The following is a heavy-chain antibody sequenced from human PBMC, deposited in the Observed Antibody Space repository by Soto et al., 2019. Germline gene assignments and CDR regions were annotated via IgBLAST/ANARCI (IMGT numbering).Heavy chain of an antibody. CDR2: ISYDGSNK. CDR1: GFTFSSYA. D-gene: IGHD6-19*01. Sequence: PGGSLRLSCAASGFTFSSYAMHWVRQAPGKGLEWVAVISYDGSNKYYADSVKGRFTISRDNSKNTLYLQMNSLRAEDTAVYYSAREGDPHNTGWSVDNHSHMEVWGRG. CDR3: AREGDPHNTGWSVDNHSHMEV. J-gene: IGHJ6*04. V-gene: IGHV3-30-3*01.